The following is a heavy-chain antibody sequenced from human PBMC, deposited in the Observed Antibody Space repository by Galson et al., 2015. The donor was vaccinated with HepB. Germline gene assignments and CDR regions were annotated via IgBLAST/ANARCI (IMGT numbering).Heavy chain of an antibody. J-gene: IGHJ6*02. Sequence: SLRLSCAASGFTFSSYGMHWVRQAPGKGLEWVAVISYDGSNKYYADSVKGRFTISRDNSKNTLYLQMNSLRAEDTAVYYCAKDSFVEMATEGYYYYGMDVWGQGTTVTVSS. CDR2: ISYDGSNK. CDR1: GFTFSSYG. D-gene: IGHD5-24*01. V-gene: IGHV3-30*18. CDR3: AKDSFVEMATEGYYYYGMDV.